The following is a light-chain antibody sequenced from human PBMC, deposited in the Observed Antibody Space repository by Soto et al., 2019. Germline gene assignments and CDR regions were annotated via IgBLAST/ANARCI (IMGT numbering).Light chain of an antibody. CDR3: QQYDISPLT. Sequence: EIVLTQSPDTLSLSPGERATLSCRASQSLSSSYLAWYQQNPGQAPRLLIYGASRRATGIPDRFSGSGSGTDFTLTISRLEPEDFAVYYCQQYDISPLTFGGGTKVEIK. V-gene: IGKV3-20*01. CDR1: QSLSSSY. J-gene: IGKJ4*01. CDR2: GAS.